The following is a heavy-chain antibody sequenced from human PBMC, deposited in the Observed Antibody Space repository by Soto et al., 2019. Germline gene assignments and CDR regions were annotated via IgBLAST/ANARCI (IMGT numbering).Heavy chain of an antibody. V-gene: IGHV4-39*01. CDR1: GGSISSGSYY. D-gene: IGHD2-2*01. J-gene: IGHJ5*02. CDR3: ARHVSETVVLPAAMSVDL. Sequence: SETLSLTCTVSGGSISSGSYYWGWIRQPPGKGLEWIGSIYYSGSTYYNPSLKSRVAVSVDTSKNQISLNLRSVTAADTAVYYCARHVSETVVLPAAMSVDLWGQGTLVTVSS. CDR2: IYYSGST.